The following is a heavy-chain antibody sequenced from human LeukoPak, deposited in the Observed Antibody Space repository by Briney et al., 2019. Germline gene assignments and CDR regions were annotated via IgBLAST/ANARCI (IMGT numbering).Heavy chain of an antibody. CDR3: ARGHRGGGSYSYYYYYMDV. D-gene: IGHD1-26*01. J-gene: IGHJ6*03. V-gene: IGHV4-59*01. CDR1: GGSFTSYF. Sequence: SETLSLTCTVSGGSFTSYFWSWIRQPPGRGLEWIGYIYYSGSTNYNPSLKSRVTISVDTSKNQFSLKLSSVTAADTAVYYCARGHRGGGSYSYYYYYMDVWGKGTTVTVSS. CDR2: IYYSGST.